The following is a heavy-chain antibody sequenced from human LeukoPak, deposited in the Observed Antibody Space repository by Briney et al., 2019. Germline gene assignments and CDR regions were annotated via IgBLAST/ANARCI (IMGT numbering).Heavy chain of an antibody. V-gene: IGHV3-23*01. CDR2: MSGTGSAT. Sequence: GGSLRLSCAASGFTFSSYAMTWVRQAPGKGLEWVSGMSGTGSATYYADSVKGRFTISRDNSRNTLYLQMNSLRAEDTALYYCAKGFSGYSGSSLDSWGQGTLVTVSS. CDR3: AKGFSGYSGSSLDS. J-gene: IGHJ4*02. CDR1: GFTFSSYA. D-gene: IGHD1-26*01.